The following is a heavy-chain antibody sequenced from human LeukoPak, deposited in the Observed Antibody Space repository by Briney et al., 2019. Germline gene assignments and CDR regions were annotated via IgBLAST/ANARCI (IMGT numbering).Heavy chain of an antibody. CDR1: GYTFTSYY. J-gene: IGHJ6*02. CDR3: ATKGGYCSSTSCHANISYTYYYYYGMDV. CDR2: INPSGGST. V-gene: IGHV1-46*01. D-gene: IGHD2-2*01. Sequence: ASVKVSCKASGYTFTSYYMQWVRQAPGQGLEWMGIINPSGGSTSYAQKFQGRVTMTRDTSTSTVYTELSSLRSEDTAVYYCATKGGYCSSTSCHANISYTYYYYYGMDVWGQGTTVTVSS.